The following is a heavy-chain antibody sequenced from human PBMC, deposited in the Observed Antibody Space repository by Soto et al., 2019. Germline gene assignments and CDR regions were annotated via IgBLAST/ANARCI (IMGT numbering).Heavy chain of an antibody. CDR1: GGSFSGYY. CDR2: INHSGST. V-gene: IGHV4-34*01. J-gene: IGHJ4*02. CDR3: ARIYSGYYYFDY. D-gene: IGHD5-12*01. Sequence: SETLSLTCAVYGGSFSGYYWSWIRQPPGWGLEWIGEINHSGSTNYNPSLKSRVTISVDTSQNQFSLKLSSVTAVDTAVYYCARIYSGYYYFDYWGQGTLVTGSS.